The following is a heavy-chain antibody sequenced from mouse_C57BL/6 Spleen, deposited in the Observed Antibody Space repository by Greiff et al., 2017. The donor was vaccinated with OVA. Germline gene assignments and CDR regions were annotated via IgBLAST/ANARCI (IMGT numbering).Heavy chain of an antibody. D-gene: IGHD4-1*02. Sequence: QVQLQQPGTELVKPGASVKLSCKTSGYTFTNYWMHWVKQRPGQGLEWIGNINPANGGTTYNEKFKSKATRTVDKSSTTAYMQLSSLTSEDSAVYYCARVPQLGQVYWGQGTTLTVSS. J-gene: IGHJ2*01. CDR2: INPANGGT. CDR3: ARVPQLGQVY. CDR1: GYTFTNYW. V-gene: IGHV1-53*01.